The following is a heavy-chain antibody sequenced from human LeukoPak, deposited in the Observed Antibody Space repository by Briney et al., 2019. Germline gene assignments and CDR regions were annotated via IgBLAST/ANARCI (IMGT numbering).Heavy chain of an antibody. CDR2: TSYDGSNK. D-gene: IGHD3-16*01. CDR1: GFSFSNYG. Sequence: PGGSLRLSCAAFGFSFSNYGIHRVRQAPGKGLEWVTVTSYDGSNKYYADSVKGRFTISRDNSKNTLYLQMNSLRAEDTAVYYCAKGGTYRDYFDYWGQGTLVTVSS. J-gene: IGHJ4*02. CDR3: AKGGTYRDYFDY. V-gene: IGHV3-30*18.